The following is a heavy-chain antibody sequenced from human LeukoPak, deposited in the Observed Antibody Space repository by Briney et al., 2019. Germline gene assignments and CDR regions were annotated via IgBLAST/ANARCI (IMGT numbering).Heavy chain of an antibody. CDR3: ARASDSTVTTPLDY. D-gene: IGHD4-17*01. CDR2: INYSGRT. Sequence: SETLSLTCTVSGGYISSFYWTWIRQPPGKGLEWIGYINYSGRTNYNPSLQSRVTISVDTSENQFSPRLSSVTAADTAVYYCARASDSTVTTPLDYWGQGTLVTVSS. CDR1: GGYISSFY. J-gene: IGHJ4*02. V-gene: IGHV4-59*01.